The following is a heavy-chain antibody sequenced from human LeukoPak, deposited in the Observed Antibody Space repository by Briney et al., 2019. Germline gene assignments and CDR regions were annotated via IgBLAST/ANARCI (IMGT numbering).Heavy chain of an antibody. CDR2: ISGRGGST. CDR3: ARAGSIRFDY. D-gene: IGHD1-26*01. J-gene: IGHJ4*02. V-gene: IGHV3-23*01. CDR1: GFTFSTYW. Sequence: AGGSLRLSCAASGFTFSTYWMSWVRQAPGKGLEWVSGISGRGGSTYYADSVKGRFTISRDDSKNTMYLQMNSLRAEDTAVYYCARAGSIRFDYWGQGTLVTVSS.